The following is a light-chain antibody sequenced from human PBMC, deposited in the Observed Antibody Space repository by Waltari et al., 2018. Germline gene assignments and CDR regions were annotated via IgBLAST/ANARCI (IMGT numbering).Light chain of an antibody. Sequence: QSVLTQPPSVSGAPGQRVTISCTGSGSNIGAGYDVHWYRQLPGKAPTLLIYGTNPRPLGFPDRFFGSQSGTSASLAIVGLQADDEADYYCQSYDTSLSVVFGGGTKLTVL. CDR3: QSYDTSLSVV. CDR2: GTN. J-gene: IGLJ2*01. CDR1: GSNIGAGYD. V-gene: IGLV1-40*01.